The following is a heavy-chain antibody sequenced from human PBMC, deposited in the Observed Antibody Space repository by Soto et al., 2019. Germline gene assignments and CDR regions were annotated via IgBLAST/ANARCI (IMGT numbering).Heavy chain of an antibody. Sequence: QVPLQQWGAGLLKPSETLSLTCAVYGGSFSGYYWSWIRQPPGKGLEWIGEINHSGSTNYNPSLKSRVTISVDTSKNQFSLKLSSVTAADTAVYYCARGRGSSGWSVQKFDYWGQGTLVTVSS. CDR1: GGSFSGYY. CDR3: ARGRGSSGWSVQKFDY. D-gene: IGHD6-19*01. V-gene: IGHV4-34*01. CDR2: INHSGST. J-gene: IGHJ4*02.